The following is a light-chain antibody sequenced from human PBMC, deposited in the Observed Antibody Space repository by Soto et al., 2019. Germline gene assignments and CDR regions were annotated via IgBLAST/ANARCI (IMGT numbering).Light chain of an antibody. J-gene: IGLJ1*01. CDR1: SSDVADYKY. Sequence: QSALTQPASVSGSPGQSITISCTGTSSDVADYKYVSWYQQHPGKAPKALIAEVTKRPSGVSDRFSGSKSGNTASLTISGLQAEDEADYYCSSYTTNNTLVFGTGTKLTAL. V-gene: IGLV2-14*01. CDR3: SSYTTNNTLV. CDR2: EVT.